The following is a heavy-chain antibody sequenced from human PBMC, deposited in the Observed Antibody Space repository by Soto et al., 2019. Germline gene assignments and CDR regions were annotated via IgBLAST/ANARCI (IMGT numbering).Heavy chain of an antibody. D-gene: IGHD5-12*01. CDR3: ARDSKWLIINDNWFDS. Sequence: QVQLVQSGAEVKKPGASVKVSCKFSGYSFINYGMTWVRQAPGQGFEWMGWISGSNGATNYAQRFQGRVTLTTDTSTNTAYMELRSLRLDDTAIYYCARDSKWLIINDNWFDSWGQGTLVTVSS. J-gene: IGHJ5*01. V-gene: IGHV1-18*04. CDR2: ISGSNGAT. CDR1: GYSFINYG.